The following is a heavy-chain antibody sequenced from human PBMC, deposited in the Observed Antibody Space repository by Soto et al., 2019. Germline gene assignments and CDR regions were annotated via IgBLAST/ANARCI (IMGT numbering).Heavy chain of an antibody. Sequence: QTLSLTGVISGDSVSSNSAGCNWIRQSPSRGLEWLGRTYYRSKWYNDYAVSLKSRITLNPDTSKNQFSLQLNSVTPEDTAVYYRARELVRIDVWGQGTKVTVYS. J-gene: IGHJ6*02. CDR3: ARELVRIDV. D-gene: IGHD1-26*01. CDR2: TYYRSKWYN. V-gene: IGHV6-1*01. CDR1: GDSVSSNSAG.